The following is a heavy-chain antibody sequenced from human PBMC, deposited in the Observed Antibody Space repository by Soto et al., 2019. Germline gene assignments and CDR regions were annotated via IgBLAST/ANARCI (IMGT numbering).Heavy chain of an antibody. V-gene: IGHV3-9*01. CDR1: GFTFDDYA. J-gene: IGHJ4*02. CDR3: AKDFRFWSGYPDY. Sequence: GGSLRLSCAASGFTFDDYAMHWVRQAPGKGLEWVSGISWNSGSIGYADSVKGRFTISRDNAKNSLYLQMNSLRAEDTALYYCAKDFRFWSGYPDYWGQGTLVTVSS. D-gene: IGHD3-3*01. CDR2: ISWNSGSI.